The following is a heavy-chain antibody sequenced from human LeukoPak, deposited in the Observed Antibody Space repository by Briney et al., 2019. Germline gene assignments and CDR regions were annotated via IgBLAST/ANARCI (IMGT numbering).Heavy chain of an antibody. CDR3: ARDNASWSGIPTFDY. CDR2: IYTSGST. CDR1: GGSISSGSYY. V-gene: IGHV4-61*02. D-gene: IGHD3-3*01. Sequence: SQTLSLTCTVSGGSISSGSYYWSWIRQPAGKGLEWIGRIYTSGSTNYNPSLKSRVTISVDTSKNQFSLKLSSVTAADTAVYYCARDNASWSGIPTFDYWGQGTLVTVSS. J-gene: IGHJ4*02.